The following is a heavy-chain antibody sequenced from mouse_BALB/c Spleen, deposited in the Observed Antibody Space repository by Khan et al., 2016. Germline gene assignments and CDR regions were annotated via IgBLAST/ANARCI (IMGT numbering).Heavy chain of an antibody. CDR3: ARDYYGSSFLDY. V-gene: IGHV3-2*02. J-gene: IGHJ3*01. D-gene: IGHD1-1*01. Sequence: EVKLLESGPGLVKPSQSLSLTCTVTGYSITSDYAWNWIRQFPGDKLEWMAYINYSGGTSYNPSLKSRISITRDTSKNQFFLQLTSVTAEDTATYYCARDYYGSSFLDYWGQGTLVTVSA. CDR2: INYSGGT. CDR1: GYSITSDYA.